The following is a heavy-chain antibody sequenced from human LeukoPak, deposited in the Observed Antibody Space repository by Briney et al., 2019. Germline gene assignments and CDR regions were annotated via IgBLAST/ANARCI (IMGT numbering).Heavy chain of an antibody. D-gene: IGHD6-6*01. CDR1: GYTFTSYY. CDR2: INPSGGST. V-gene: IGHV1-46*01. Sequence: ASVKVSCKASGYTFTSYYMHWVRQAPGQGLEWMGIINPSGGSTSYAQKFQGRVTMTRDTSTSTVYMELSSLRSEDTAVYYCALSIAARPGGYYYYYMDVWGKGTTVTVSS. CDR3: ALSIAARPGGYYYYYMDV. J-gene: IGHJ6*03.